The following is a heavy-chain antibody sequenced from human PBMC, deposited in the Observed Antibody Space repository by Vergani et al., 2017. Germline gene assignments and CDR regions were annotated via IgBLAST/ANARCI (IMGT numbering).Heavy chain of an antibody. CDR1: GYTFTYRY. J-gene: IGHJ4*02. CDR2: INPNSGGT. D-gene: IGHD2-21*01. CDR3: ARGRYCGGDCYDY. V-gene: IGHV1-2*02. Sequence: QMQLVQSGAEVKKTGSSVKVSCKASGYTFTYRYLHWVRQAPGQGLEWMGWINPNSGGTNYAQKFQGRVTMTRDTSISTAYMELSRLRSDDTAVYYCARGRYCGGDCYDYWGQGTLVTVSS.